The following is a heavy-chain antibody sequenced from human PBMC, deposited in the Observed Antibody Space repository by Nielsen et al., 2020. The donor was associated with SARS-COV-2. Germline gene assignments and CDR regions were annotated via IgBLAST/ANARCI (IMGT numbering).Heavy chain of an antibody. D-gene: IGHD4-17*01. Sequence: LSLTCAASGFTFSSYGMHWVRQAPGKGLEWVAVIWYDGSNKYYADSVKGRFTISRDNSKNTLYLQMNSLRAEDTAVYYCARDRDYGDYYYYGMDVWGQGTTVTVSS. J-gene: IGHJ6*02. CDR3: ARDRDYGDYYYYGMDV. CDR2: IWYDGSNK. CDR1: GFTFSSYG. V-gene: IGHV3-33*01.